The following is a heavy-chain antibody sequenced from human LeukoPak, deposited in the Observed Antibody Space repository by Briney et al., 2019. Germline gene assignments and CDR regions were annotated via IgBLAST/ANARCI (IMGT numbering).Heavy chain of an antibody. CDR1: GFTFSSYW. CDR2: IKQDGSEK. D-gene: IGHD1-26*01. J-gene: IGHJ4*02. CDR3: ARPYSGSSQGGHYFDY. Sequence: GGSLRLSCAASGFTFSSYWMSWVRQAPGKGLEWAANIKQDGSEKYYVDSVKGRFTISRDNAKNSLYLQMNSLRAEDTAVYYCARPYSGSSQGGHYFDYWGQGTLVTVSS. V-gene: IGHV3-7*01.